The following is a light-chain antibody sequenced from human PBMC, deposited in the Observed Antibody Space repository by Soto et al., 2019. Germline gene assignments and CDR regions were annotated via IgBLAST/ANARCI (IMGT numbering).Light chain of an antibody. Sequence: DIQMTQSPSTLSAFVGDRVTITCRASQSIRTSLAWYQQKPGKAPNLLIHKASHLESGVPSRFSGSGSGTEFTLTISSVQPDDFASYYCQHYNSYGTFGQGTKVDIK. J-gene: IGKJ1*01. CDR3: QHYNSYGT. V-gene: IGKV1-5*03. CDR2: KAS. CDR1: QSIRTS.